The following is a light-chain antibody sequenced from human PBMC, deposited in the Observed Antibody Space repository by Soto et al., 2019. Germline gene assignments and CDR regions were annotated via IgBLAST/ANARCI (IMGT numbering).Light chain of an antibody. CDR3: QQYNQWPQFT. CDR2: GAS. CDR1: QSVSNK. J-gene: IGKJ3*01. V-gene: IGKV3-15*01. Sequence: ILMTQSPVILSVSPGERATLSCRASQSVSNKLAWYQQGPGRAPSLLIYGASTRATGIPARYSGSGSGTEFTLTISSLQSEDFAVYYCQQYNQWPQFTFGPGTRVDIK.